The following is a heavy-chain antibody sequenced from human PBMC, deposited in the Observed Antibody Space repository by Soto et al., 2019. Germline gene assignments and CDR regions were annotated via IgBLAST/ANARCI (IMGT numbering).Heavy chain of an antibody. V-gene: IGHV3-49*03. Sequence: TGGSLRLSCAASGFTFGDYTMSWFRQAPGKGLQWVGFIRSKAYGGTTEYAASVKGRFTISRDDSKSIAYLQMNSLKTEDTAVYYCTRGKQHLVPYNWFDPWGQGSLVTVSS. D-gene: IGHD6-13*01. CDR3: TRGKQHLVPYNWFDP. J-gene: IGHJ5*02. CDR2: IRSKAYGGTT. CDR1: GFTFGDYT.